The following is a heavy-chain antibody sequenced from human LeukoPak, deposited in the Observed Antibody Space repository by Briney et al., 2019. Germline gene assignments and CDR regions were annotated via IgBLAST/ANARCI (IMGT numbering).Heavy chain of an antibody. V-gene: IGHV3-23*01. CDR2: ISGSGGST. D-gene: IGHD4-17*01. Sequence: PGGSLRLSCAASGFTFSSYAMSWVRQAPGKGLEWVSAISGSGGSTYYADSVKGRFTISRDDAKNSVYLQMNSLRAEETAVYYCVRDFNTVTTAYLQHWGQGTLVTVSS. J-gene: IGHJ1*01. CDR3: VRDFNTVTTAYLQH. CDR1: GFTFSSYA.